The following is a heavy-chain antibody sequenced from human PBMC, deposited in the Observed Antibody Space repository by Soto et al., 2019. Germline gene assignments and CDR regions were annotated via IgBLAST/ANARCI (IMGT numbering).Heavy chain of an antibody. CDR3: ARDRLPIVVVPAAMSHP. Sequence: QVQLVQSGAEVKKPGASVKVSCKASGYTFTSYGISWVRQAPGQGLEWMGWISAYNGNTNYAQKLQGRVTMTTDTSTSKAYMELRSLRSDDTAVYYCARDRLPIVVVPAAMSHPWGQGTLVTVSS. V-gene: IGHV1-18*01. D-gene: IGHD2-2*01. CDR1: GYTFTSYG. CDR2: ISAYNGNT. J-gene: IGHJ5*02.